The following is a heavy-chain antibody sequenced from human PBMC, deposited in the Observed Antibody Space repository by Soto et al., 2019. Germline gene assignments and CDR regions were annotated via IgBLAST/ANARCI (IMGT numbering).Heavy chain of an antibody. CDR2: INPNSGGT. J-gene: IGHJ6*02. Sequence: EASVKVSCKASGYTFTGYYMHWVRQAPGQGLEWMGWINPNSGGTNYAQKFQGRVTMTRDTSISTAYMELSRLRSDDTAVYYCAAGFYGDYLRGENYYYYGMDVWGQGTTVTASS. V-gene: IGHV1-2*02. D-gene: IGHD4-17*01. CDR3: AAGFYGDYLRGENYYYYGMDV. CDR1: GYTFTGYY.